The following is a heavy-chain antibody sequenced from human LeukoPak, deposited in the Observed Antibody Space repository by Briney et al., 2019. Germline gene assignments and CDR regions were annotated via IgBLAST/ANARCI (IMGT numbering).Heavy chain of an antibody. CDR1: GFTFSLYW. CDR2: IWYDGSNK. J-gene: IGHJ6*02. Sequence: AGGSLRLSCAASGFTFSLYWMNWVRRAPGKGLEWVAVIWYDGSNKYYADSVKGRFTISRDNSKNTLYLQMNSLRAEDTAVYYCARARYSYGYAYYYYGMDVWGQGTTVTVSS. CDR3: ARARYSYGYAYYYYGMDV. V-gene: IGHV3-33*08. D-gene: IGHD5-18*01.